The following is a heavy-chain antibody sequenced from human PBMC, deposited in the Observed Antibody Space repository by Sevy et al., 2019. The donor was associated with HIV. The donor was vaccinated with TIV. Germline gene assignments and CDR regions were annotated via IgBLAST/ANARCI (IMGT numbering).Heavy chain of an antibody. CDR2: ISGSGIST. V-gene: IGHV3-23*01. CDR3: AKGIGYSGYETDY. J-gene: IGHJ4*02. CDR1: GFTFSSYA. Sequence: GGSLGLSCAASGFTFSSYAMSWVRQAPGKGLEWVSAISGSGISTYYADSVKGRFTISRDNSKNTLYLQMNNLRAEDTAVFYCAKGIGYSGYETDYWGQGTLVTVSS. D-gene: IGHD5-12*01.